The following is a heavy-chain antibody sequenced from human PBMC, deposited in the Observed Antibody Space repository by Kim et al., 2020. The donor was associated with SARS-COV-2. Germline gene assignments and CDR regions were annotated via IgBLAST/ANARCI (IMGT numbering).Heavy chain of an antibody. D-gene: IGHD3-10*01. CDR3: ARDTYYFGLGSYYLGWFDP. CDR1: GFIFSDYY. Sequence: GGSLRLSCAASGFIFSDYYMTWIRQAPGKGLEWVSYISSSGSTIYYADSVKGRFTISRDNAKNSLYLQMNSLRAEDTAVYYCARDTYYFGLGSYYLGWFDPWGQGNLVTVSS. V-gene: IGHV3-11*01. CDR2: ISSSGSTI. J-gene: IGHJ5*02.